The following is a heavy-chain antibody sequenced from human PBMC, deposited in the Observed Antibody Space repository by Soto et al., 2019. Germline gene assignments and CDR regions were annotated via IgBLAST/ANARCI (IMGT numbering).Heavy chain of an antibody. Sequence: SGPTLVNPTQTLTLTCTFSGFSLSTSGMCVSWIRQPPGKALEWLARIDWDDDKYYSTSLKTRLTISKDTSKNQVVLTMTNMDPVDTATYYCARTYYDILTGYPSRFDPWGQGTLVTVSS. CDR2: IDWDDDK. CDR1: GFSLSTSGMC. CDR3: ARTYYDILTGYPSRFDP. J-gene: IGHJ5*02. D-gene: IGHD3-9*01. V-gene: IGHV2-70*11.